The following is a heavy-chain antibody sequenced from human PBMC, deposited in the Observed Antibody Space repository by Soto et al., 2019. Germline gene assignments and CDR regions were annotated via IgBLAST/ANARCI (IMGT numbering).Heavy chain of an antibody. Sequence: GGSLRLSSEASGFTVSSNYISWVRQAPGKGLKWVSVIYSGGSTYYADSVKGRFTISRDNSKNTLYLQMNSLRAEDTAVYYCASLTIATYNWDSWGQGTLVTVSS. CDR2: IYSGGST. CDR3: ASLTIATYNWDS. J-gene: IGHJ4*02. CDR1: GFTVSSNY. D-gene: IGHD1-20*01. V-gene: IGHV3-53*01.